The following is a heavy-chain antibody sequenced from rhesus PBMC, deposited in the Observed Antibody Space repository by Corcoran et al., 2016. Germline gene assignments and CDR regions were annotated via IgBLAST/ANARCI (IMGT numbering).Heavy chain of an antibody. CDR2: FYGSSGST. V-gene: IGHV4-160*01. D-gene: IGHD4-23*01. Sequence: QVQLQESGPGLVKPSETLSLTCAVSGGSISSNYWSWIRQPPGKGLEWIGYFYGSSGSTYYNPSLKSRVSISTDTSKNQFSLKLSSVTAADTAVYYCARVARYSTLLDSWGQGVVVTVSS. CDR1: GGSISSNY. CDR3: ARVARYSTLLDS. J-gene: IGHJ6*01.